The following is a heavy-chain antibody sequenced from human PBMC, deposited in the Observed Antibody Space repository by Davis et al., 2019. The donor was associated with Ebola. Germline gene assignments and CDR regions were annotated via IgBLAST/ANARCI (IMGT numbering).Heavy chain of an antibody. V-gene: IGHV4-30-2*02. Sequence: MPSETLSLTCAVSGDSVTNAAYPWNWIRQPSGKGLEWIGNVFYSGAFYYNPSLQSRVSMSVDASKNEFSLKLASMTAADTAVYYCVVNLLGSGSFYFDYWGQGSLVNVSS. CDR3: VVNLLGSGSFYFDY. D-gene: IGHD3-10*01. CDR1: GDSVTNAAYP. CDR2: VFYSGAF. J-gene: IGHJ4*02.